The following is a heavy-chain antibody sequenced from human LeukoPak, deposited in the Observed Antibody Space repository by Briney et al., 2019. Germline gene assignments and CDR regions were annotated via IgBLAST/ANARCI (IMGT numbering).Heavy chain of an antibody. D-gene: IGHD2-15*01. CDR3: AKSKFSCIGNNCYSPDY. CDR2: IIPIFGTA. V-gene: IGHV1-69*13. CDR1: GGTFSSYA. Sequence: SVKVSCKAAGGTFSSYAISWVRQAPGQGLEWMGGIIPIFGTANYAQKFQGRVTITADESTSTAYMELSSLRSEDTAVYYCAKSKFSCIGNNCYSPDYWGQGTLVTVSS. J-gene: IGHJ4*02.